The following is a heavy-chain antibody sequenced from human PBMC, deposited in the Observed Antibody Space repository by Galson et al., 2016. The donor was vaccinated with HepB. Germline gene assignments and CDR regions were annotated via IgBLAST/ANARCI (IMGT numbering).Heavy chain of an antibody. CDR1: GYKFTNYW. Sequence: QSGAEVKKPGESLKISCKAFGYKFTNYWIGWVRQMPGKGLEWMGIVYPRDSDTKYSPSFQGQVTITADKSTSTAYLQWNSLKASDTAMYYCGRHRGQELIKEIDYGGQGMLVTVSS. D-gene: IGHD1-7*01. J-gene: IGHJ4*02. V-gene: IGHV5-51*01. CDR3: GRHRGQELIKEIDY. CDR2: VYPRDSDT.